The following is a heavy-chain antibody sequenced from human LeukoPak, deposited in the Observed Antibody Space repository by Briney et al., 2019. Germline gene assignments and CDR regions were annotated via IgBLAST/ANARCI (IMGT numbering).Heavy chain of an antibody. CDR1: GYTFTSYG. V-gene: IGHV1-18*01. Sequence: GASVKVSCKASGYTFTSYGFSWVRQAPGRGLEWMGWISAYNGDTNYAQKPQGRVTMTTDTSTSTAYMELRSLRSDDTAVYYCARDSVAMSTIRDFGYWGQGTLVTVSS. D-gene: IGHD5-24*01. J-gene: IGHJ4*02. CDR2: ISAYNGDT. CDR3: ARDSVAMSTIRDFGY.